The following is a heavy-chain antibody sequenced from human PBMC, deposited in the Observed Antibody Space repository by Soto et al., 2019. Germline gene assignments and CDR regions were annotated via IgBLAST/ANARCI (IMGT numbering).Heavy chain of an antibody. CDR3: ARHEANRGAEYDS. V-gene: IGHV4-59*08. D-gene: IGHD3-3*01. J-gene: IGHJ5*02. CDR2: IYYSGST. Sequence: SETLSLTCTVSGGSISSYYWSWIRQPPGKGLEWIGYIYYSGSTNYNPSLKSRVTISVDTSKNQFSLKLSSVTAADTAVYYCARHEANRGAEYDSWGQGTLVTVSS. CDR1: GGSISSYY.